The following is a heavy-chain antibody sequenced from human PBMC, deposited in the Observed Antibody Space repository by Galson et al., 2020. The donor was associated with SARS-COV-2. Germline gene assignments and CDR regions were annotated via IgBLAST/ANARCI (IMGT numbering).Heavy chain of an antibody. CDR1: GFTFSSYA. CDR2: ISYDGSNK. V-gene: IGHV3-30-3*01. CDR3: ARDPVGITGTTFVFDY. D-gene: IGHD1-7*01. Sequence: GGSLRLSCAASGFTFSSYAMHWVRQAPGKGLEWVAVISYDGSNKYYADSVKGRFTISRDNSKNTLYLQMNSLRAEDTAVYYCARDPVGITGTTFVFDYWGQGTLVTVSS. J-gene: IGHJ4*02.